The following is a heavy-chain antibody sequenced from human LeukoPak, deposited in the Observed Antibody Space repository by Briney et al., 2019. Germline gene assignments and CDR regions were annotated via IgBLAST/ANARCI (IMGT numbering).Heavy chain of an antibody. Sequence: ASVKVSCKVSGYTLTELSMHWVRQAPGKGLEWMGGFDPEDGETIYAQKFQGRVTMIEDTSTDTAYMELSSLRSEDTAVYYCATRFPLRFLEWLFWFDPWGQGTLVTVSS. D-gene: IGHD3-3*01. CDR2: FDPEDGET. V-gene: IGHV1-24*01. CDR3: ATRFPLRFLEWLFWFDP. J-gene: IGHJ5*02. CDR1: GYTLTELS.